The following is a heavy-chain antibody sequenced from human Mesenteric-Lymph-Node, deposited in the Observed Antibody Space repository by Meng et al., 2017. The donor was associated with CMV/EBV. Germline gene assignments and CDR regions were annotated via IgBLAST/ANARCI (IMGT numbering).Heavy chain of an antibody. CDR3: ASHIASAGSYWYFDL. CDR1: GASLSKYY. D-gene: IGHD6-13*01. V-gene: IGHV4-34*01. Sequence: VYGASLSKYYWTWLRQPPGKGLEWIGEINHSGRTNYTPSLKSRVTISVDTSKNQFSLKLNSVTAADTAVYYCASHIASAGSYWYFDLWTRGTLVTVSS. J-gene: IGHJ2*01. CDR2: INHSGRT.